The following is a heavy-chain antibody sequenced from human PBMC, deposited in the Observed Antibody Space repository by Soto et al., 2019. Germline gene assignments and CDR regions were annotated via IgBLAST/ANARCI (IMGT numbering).Heavy chain of an antibody. V-gene: IGHV3-30-3*01. J-gene: IGHJ4*02. Sequence: GGSLRLSCAASGFTFSSYAMHWVRQAPGKGLEWVAVISYDGSNKYYADSVKGRFTISRDNSKNTLYLQMNSLRAEDTAVYYCARGYCSSTSCYADDYWGQGTLVTVSS. D-gene: IGHD2-2*01. CDR1: GFTFSSYA. CDR3: ARGYCSSTSCYADDY. CDR2: ISYDGSNK.